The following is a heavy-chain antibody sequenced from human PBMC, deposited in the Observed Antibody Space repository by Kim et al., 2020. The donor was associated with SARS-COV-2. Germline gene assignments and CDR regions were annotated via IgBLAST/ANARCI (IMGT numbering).Heavy chain of an antibody. J-gene: IGHJ4*02. V-gene: IGHV4-34*01. D-gene: IGHD6-19*01. CDR3: ARLDNRAYSSGWQFDY. CDR2: INHSGST. CDR1: GGSFSGYY. Sequence: SETLSLTCAVYGGSFSGYYWSWIRQPPGKGLEWIGEINHSGSTNYNPSLKSRVTISVDTSKNQFSLKLSSVTAADTAVYYCARLDNRAYSSGWQFDYWGQGTLVTVSS.